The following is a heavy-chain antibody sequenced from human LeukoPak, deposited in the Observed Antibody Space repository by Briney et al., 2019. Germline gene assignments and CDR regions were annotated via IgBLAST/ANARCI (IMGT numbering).Heavy chain of an antibody. CDR3: AKEDQDYGATGDY. CDR2: ISYDGSNK. V-gene: IGHV3-30*18. CDR1: GFTFSSYG. Sequence: GRSLRLSCAASGFTFSSYGMHWVRQAPGKGVEWVAVISYDGSNKYYADSVKGRFTISRDNSKNTLYLQMNSLRAEDTAVYYCAKEDQDYGATGDYWGQGTLVTVSS. J-gene: IGHJ4*02. D-gene: IGHD4-17*01.